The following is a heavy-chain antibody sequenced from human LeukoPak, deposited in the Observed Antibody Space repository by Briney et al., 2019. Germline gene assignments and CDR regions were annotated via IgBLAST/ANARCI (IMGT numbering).Heavy chain of an antibody. J-gene: IGHJ4*02. CDR2: ISSSGSTI. V-gene: IGHV3-11*04. CDR1: GFTFSDYY. CDR3: ARERQLERLAFGKEGSAFDY. Sequence: GGSLRLSCAASGFTFSDYYMSWIRQAPGKGLEWVSYISSSGSTIYYADSVKGRFTISRDNAKNSLYLQMNRLRAEDTAVHYCARERQLERLAFGKEGSAFDYWGQGTLVTVSS. D-gene: IGHD1-1*01.